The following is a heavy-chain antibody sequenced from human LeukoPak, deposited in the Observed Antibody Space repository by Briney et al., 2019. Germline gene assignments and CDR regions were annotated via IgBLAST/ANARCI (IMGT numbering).Heavy chain of an antibody. Sequence: PSETLSLTCTVSGASISSYYWSWIRQPPGKGLEWIGYIYYSGSTNYNPSLKSRVTISVDTSKNQFSLKLSSVTAADTAVYYCARAHYYESSGYYSTSYYYYMDVWGKGTTVTVSS. V-gene: IGHV4-59*01. J-gene: IGHJ6*03. CDR1: GASISSYY. D-gene: IGHD3-22*01. CDR3: ARAHYYESSGYYSTSYYYYMDV. CDR2: IYYSGST.